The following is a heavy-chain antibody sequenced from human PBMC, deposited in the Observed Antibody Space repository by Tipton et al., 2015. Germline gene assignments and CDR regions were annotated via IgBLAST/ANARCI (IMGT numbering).Heavy chain of an antibody. CDR1: GFTFSSYG. CDR2: ISYDGNNK. D-gene: IGHD3-10*01. CDR3: ARETSQQQLWFGAPYYYFVMDV. V-gene: IGHV3-33*05. Sequence: SLRLSCAASGFTFSSYGMHWVRQAPGKGLEWVAVISYDGNNKYYLDSVKGRFTISRDNSKNTLYLQMNSLRAEDTAVYYCARETSQQQLWFGAPYYYFVMDVWGQGTTVTVSS. J-gene: IGHJ6*02.